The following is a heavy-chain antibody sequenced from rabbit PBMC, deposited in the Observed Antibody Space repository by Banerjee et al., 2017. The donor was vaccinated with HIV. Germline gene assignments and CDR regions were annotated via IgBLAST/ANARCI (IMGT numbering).Heavy chain of an antibody. CDR2: IYPDYGST. J-gene: IGHJ4*01. CDR3: ARFSTVTIPYYFSL. CDR1: GIDFSSYG. V-gene: IGHV1S47*01. D-gene: IGHD2-1*01. Sequence: QEQLVESGGGLVTLGGSLKLSCKASGIDFSSYGISWVRQAPGKGLEWIAYIYPDYGSTDYASWVNGRFTISLDNAQNTVFLQMTSLTAADTATYFCARFSTVTIPYYFSLWGQGTLVTVS.